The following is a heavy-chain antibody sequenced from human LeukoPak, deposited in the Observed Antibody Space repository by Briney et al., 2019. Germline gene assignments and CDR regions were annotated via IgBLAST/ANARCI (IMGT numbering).Heavy chain of an antibody. CDR2: IYHTGSP. CDR3: ATLHQIRGLSVFDY. CDR1: GGSISSTNW. J-gene: IGHJ4*02. Sequence: SGTLSLTCAVSGGSISSTNWWSWVRQPPGKGLEWIGEIYHTGSPNYNPSLKSRATMSVDTSKIHLSLRLSSVTAADTAVYYCATLHQIRGLSVFDYWGQGILVTVSS. V-gene: IGHV4-4*02. D-gene: IGHD3-10*01.